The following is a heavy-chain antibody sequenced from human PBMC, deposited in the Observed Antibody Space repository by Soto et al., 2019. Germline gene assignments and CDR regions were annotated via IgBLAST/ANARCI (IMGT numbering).Heavy chain of an antibody. D-gene: IGHD6-13*01. V-gene: IGHV4-39*01. CDR2: IYYSGST. Sequence: QLQLQESGPGLVKPSETLSLTCTVSGGSISSSSYYWGWIRQPPGKGLEWIGSIYYSGSTYYNPSLKSRVTISVDTSKNQFSLKLSSVTAADTAVYYCARRPLTIIAAARPYGMDVWGQGTTVTVSS. CDR1: GGSISSSSYY. J-gene: IGHJ6*02. CDR3: ARRPLTIIAAARPYGMDV.